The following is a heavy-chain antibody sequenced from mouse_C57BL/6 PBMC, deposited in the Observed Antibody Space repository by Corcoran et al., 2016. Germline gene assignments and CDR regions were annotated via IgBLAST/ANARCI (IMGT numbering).Heavy chain of an antibody. D-gene: IGHD2-1*01. J-gene: IGHJ4*01. Sequence: DVQLQESGPGLVKPSQSLSLTCSVTGYSITSGYYWNWIRQFPGNKLEWMGYISYDGSNNYNPSLKNRISITRDTSKNQFFLKLNSVTTEDTATYYCAREGLIYYGNYYSMDYWGQGTSVTVSS. V-gene: IGHV3-6*01. CDR2: ISYDGSN. CDR1: GYSITSGYY. CDR3: AREGLIYYGNYYSMDY.